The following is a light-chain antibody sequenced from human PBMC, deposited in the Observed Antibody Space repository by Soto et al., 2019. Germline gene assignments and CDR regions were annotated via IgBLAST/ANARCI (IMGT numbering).Light chain of an antibody. CDR2: AVT. Sequence: EIVVTQFPDTLSVSPGDTATLSCRSSQNIHRNLAWNQQQPGQAPTLLIYAVTAMAPRVPARFSGSGSGTDFTLTIRSLQSGDFGVFYCQQYDGLPRTFGLGTKVDFQ. J-gene: IGKJ3*01. CDR1: QNIHRN. CDR3: QQYDGLPRT. V-gene: IGKV3-15*01.